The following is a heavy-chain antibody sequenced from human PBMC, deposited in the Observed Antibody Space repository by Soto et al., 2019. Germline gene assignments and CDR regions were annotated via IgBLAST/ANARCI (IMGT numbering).Heavy chain of an antibody. CDR1: GYANSDCY. D-gene: IGHD1-1*01. Sequence: GAPVKVTCKSSGYANSDCYRHWVRHATGQGLEWMGWINPNSGGTKYAPKFQGGVTMTRDTSITTAYMELSRLRSGDTAVYYCAREPATAKPEGVDFWGQGTPVTVSS. J-gene: IGHJ4*02. CDR3: AREPATAKPEGVDF. CDR2: INPNSGGT. V-gene: IGHV1-2*02.